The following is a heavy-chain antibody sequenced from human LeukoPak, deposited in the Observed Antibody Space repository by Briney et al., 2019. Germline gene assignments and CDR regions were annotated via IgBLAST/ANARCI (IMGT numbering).Heavy chain of an antibody. CDR2: ISSSSSYI. CDR1: GFTFSSYW. D-gene: IGHD2-15*01. V-gene: IGHV3-21*01. J-gene: IGHJ4*02. Sequence: GGSLRLSCAASGFTFSSYWMHWVRQAPGKGLVWVSSISSSSSYIYYADSVKGRFTISRDNAKNSLYLQMNSLRAEDTAVYYCAGYCSGGSCYDWGQGTLVTVSS. CDR3: AGYCSGGSCYD.